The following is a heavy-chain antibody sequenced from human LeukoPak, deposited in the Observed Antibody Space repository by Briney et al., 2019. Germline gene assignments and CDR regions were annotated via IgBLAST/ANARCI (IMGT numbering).Heavy chain of an antibody. CDR1: GFTFDDSV. CDR3: ARAPRYFGGYYYMDV. CDR2: INWNGGST. Sequence: PGGSLRLSCAASGFTFDDSVMSWVRQAPGKGLEWVSGINWNGGSTGYADSVKGRFTISRDNAKNSLYLQMSSLRAEDTAVYYCARAPRYFGGYYYMDVWGKGTTVTVSS. J-gene: IGHJ6*03. D-gene: IGHD3-9*01. V-gene: IGHV3-20*04.